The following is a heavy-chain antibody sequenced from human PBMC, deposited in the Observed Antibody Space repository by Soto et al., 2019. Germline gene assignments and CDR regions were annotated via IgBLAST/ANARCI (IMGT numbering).Heavy chain of an antibody. CDR1: GLIFNNYW. V-gene: IGHV3-7*03. CDR3: TRWNYTMDV. CDR2: INKDGSDK. Sequence: GGSLRLSCAASGLIFNNYWMTWVRQAPGKGLEWVANINKDGSDKNYVDSVKGRFSISRDNAKNSLYLQMNSLRVEDTAMYYCTRWNYTMDVWGQGTTVTVSS. J-gene: IGHJ6*02.